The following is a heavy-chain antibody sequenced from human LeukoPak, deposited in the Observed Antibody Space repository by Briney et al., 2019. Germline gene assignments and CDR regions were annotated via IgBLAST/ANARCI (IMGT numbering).Heavy chain of an antibody. Sequence: GGSLRLSCAASGFTFSNYAMHWVRQAPGKGLEWVALISYDGSNSHYADSVKGRFTISRDNYKNTLYLQMNSLRAEDTAVYYCARIGEPGVLIIPWFDPWGQGTLVTVSS. D-gene: IGHD3-3*01. CDR1: GFTFSNYA. J-gene: IGHJ5*02. CDR3: ARIGEPGVLIIPWFDP. CDR2: ISYDGSNS. V-gene: IGHV3-30*04.